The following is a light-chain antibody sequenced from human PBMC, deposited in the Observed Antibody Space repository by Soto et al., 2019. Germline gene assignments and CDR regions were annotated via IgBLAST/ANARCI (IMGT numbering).Light chain of an antibody. J-gene: IGKJ1*01. CDR1: QSVGSSY. V-gene: IGKV3-20*01. CDR3: QQYGSSPWT. CDR2: DAS. Sequence: EIVLTQSPGTLSLSPGERATLSCRASQSVGSSYLAWYQQKPGQAPRLLIYDASSRATGIPDRFSGGASGTDFTLTISRLEPEDFVVYYCQQYGSSPWTFGQGTKVEIK.